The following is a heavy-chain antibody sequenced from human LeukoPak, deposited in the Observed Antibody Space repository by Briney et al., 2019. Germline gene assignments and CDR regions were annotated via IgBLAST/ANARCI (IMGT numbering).Heavy chain of an antibody. CDR2: IKENGTYT. D-gene: IGHD3-9*01. J-gene: IGHJ4*02. CDR1: GCSFSKYW. CDR3: ARDFDMGITPGDDFDF. Sequence: PWGSLKLSCAASGCSFSKYWMHWVRQTPGEGLVWVARIKENGTYTSYADYVKGRVTISRDNARNAVFLQMNSLRAEDTAVYYCARDFDMGITPGDDFDFWGQGTLVTVSS. V-gene: IGHV3-74*01.